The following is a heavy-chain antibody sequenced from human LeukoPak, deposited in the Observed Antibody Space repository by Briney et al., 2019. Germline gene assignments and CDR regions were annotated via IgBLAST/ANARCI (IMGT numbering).Heavy chain of an antibody. CDR2: ISGSGGST. Sequence: PGGSLRLSCAASGFTFSSYAMSWVRQAPGKGLEWVSAISGSGGSTYYADSVKGRFTISRDNSKNTLYLQMSSLRAEDTAVYYCAKALSSSWTGMDVWGQGTTVTVSS. CDR1: GFTFSSYA. D-gene: IGHD6-6*01. V-gene: IGHV3-23*01. CDR3: AKALSSSWTGMDV. J-gene: IGHJ6*02.